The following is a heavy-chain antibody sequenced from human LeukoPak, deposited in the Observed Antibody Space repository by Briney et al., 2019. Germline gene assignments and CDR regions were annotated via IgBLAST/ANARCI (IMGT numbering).Heavy chain of an antibody. CDR3: ARTGDTAMEDHHKNHY. D-gene: IGHD5-18*01. CDR1: GYNFTSYW. V-gene: IGHV5-10-1*01. CDR2: IDPSDSYT. Sequence: GESLKISCKGSGYNFTSYWISWVRQMPGKGLEWMGRIDPSDSYTNYSPSFQGHVTISADKSISTAYLQWSSLKASDTAMYYCARTGDTAMEDHHKNHYWAQGTLGTVSS. J-gene: IGHJ4*02.